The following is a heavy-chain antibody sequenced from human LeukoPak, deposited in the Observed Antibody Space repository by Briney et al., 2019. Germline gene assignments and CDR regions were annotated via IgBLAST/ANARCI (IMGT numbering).Heavy chain of an antibody. CDR1: GFTLSRYW. CDR3: VRVLSGSWDWFDP. V-gene: IGHV3-74*01. Sequence: GGSLXLSCAASGFTLSRYWIHWVRQAPGKGLGWVSRINPDGSTTTYADSVKGRFTISRDNAKNTVYLQMNSLRAEDTALYHCVRVLSGSWDWFDPWGQGTLVTVSS. CDR2: INPDGSTT. J-gene: IGHJ5*02. D-gene: IGHD3-22*01.